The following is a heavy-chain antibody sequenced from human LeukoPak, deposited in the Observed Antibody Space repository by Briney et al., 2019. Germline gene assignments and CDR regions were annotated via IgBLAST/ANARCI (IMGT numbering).Heavy chain of an antibody. D-gene: IGHD4-17*01. CDR1: GFNFADYA. Sequence: PGGSLRLSCEASGFNFADYAMHWVRQAPGKGLEYVSGINWSGGSIGYADSVKGRFTISRDNAKNSLYLQMNNLGVEDTALYYCAKDTYSGYGDFDYWGQGTLVTVSS. V-gene: IGHV3-9*01. CDR3: AKDTYSGYGDFDY. J-gene: IGHJ4*02. CDR2: INWSGGSI.